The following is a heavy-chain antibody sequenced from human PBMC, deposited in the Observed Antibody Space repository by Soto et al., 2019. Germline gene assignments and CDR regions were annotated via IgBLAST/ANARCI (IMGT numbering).Heavy chain of an antibody. J-gene: IGHJ3*02. CDR3: AADPYSSSPNDAFDI. CDR1: GFTFTSSA. CDR2: IVVGSGNT. Sequence: ASVKVSCKASGFTFTSSAVQWVRQARGQRLEWIGWIVVGSGNTNYAQKFQERVTITRDMSTSTAYMELSSLRSEDTAVYYCAADPYSSSPNDAFDIWGQGTMVTVSS. D-gene: IGHD6-6*01. V-gene: IGHV1-58*01.